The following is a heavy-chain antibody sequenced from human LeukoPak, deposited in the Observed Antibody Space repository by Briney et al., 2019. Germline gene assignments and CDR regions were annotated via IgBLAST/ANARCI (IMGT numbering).Heavy chain of an antibody. Sequence: GGTLRLSCAASGFTFSSYGMSWVRQAPGKGLEWVSAISGSGGSTYYADSVKGRFTISRDNSKNTLYLQMNSLRAEDTAVYYCAKADLWFGELLPIDYWGQGTLVTVSS. CDR1: GFTFSSYG. CDR2: ISGSGGST. V-gene: IGHV3-23*01. D-gene: IGHD3-10*01. J-gene: IGHJ4*02. CDR3: AKADLWFGELLPIDY.